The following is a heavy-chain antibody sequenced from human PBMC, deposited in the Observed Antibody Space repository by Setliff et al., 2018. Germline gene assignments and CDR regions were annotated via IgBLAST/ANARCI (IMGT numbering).Heavy chain of an antibody. J-gene: IGHJ3*02. CDR3: ARDVFPYHYEGAFDI. Sequence: GASVKVSCKASGYTFTSHYMHWVRQAPGLGLEWMGTINPSSGRTSYAQKFQGRVTMTRDMSTSTVYMDMSSLRSEDTAVYYCARDVFPYHYEGAFDIWGQGTMVTVS. CDR1: GYTFTSHY. CDR2: INPSSGRT. D-gene: IGHD3-22*01. V-gene: IGHV1-46*01.